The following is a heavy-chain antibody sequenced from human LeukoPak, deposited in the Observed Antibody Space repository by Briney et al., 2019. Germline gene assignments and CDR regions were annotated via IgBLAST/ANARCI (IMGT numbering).Heavy chain of an antibody. CDR3: ARDPPGDDFWSGFGVDTDAFDI. D-gene: IGHD3-3*01. CDR2: INPNSGGT. CDR1: GYTFTGYC. Sequence: GASVKVSCKASGYTFTGYCMHWVRQAPGQGLEWMGWINPNSGGTNYAQKFQGRVTMTRDTSISTAYMELSRLRSDDTAVYYCARDPPGDDFWSGFGVDTDAFDIWGQGTMVTVSS. J-gene: IGHJ3*02. V-gene: IGHV1-2*02.